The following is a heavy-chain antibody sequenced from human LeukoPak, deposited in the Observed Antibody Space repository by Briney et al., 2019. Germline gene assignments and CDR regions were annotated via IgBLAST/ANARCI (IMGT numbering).Heavy chain of an antibody. CDR2: ISGSGGST. D-gene: IGHD5-24*01. CDR1: GFTFSSYA. CDR3: AKAGILQAIPSGLQCFDL. J-gene: IGHJ2*01. V-gene: IGHV3-23*01. Sequence: GGSLRLSCAAPGFTFSSYAMSWVRQSPGKGLEWVSLISGSGGSTYYADSVKGRFTSSRDNSKNTLYLQMNSLGADDTAVYHCAKAGILQAIPSGLQCFDLWGRGTLVTASS.